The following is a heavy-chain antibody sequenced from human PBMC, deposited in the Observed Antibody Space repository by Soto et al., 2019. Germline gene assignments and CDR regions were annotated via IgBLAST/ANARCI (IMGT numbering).Heavy chain of an antibody. CDR1: GFPFRSYG. D-gene: IGHD2-2*01. CDR3: AKEEGDIDVVPPGTIGF. J-gene: IGHJ4*02. V-gene: IGHV3-30*18. Sequence: QVYLVESGGGVVQPGRSLRLSCAASGFPFRSYGMHWVRQAPGKGLEWVALISYDGSIKSYADSVKGRFTISRDNFKETLFLEMNSPSRDDTAVYFCAKEEGDIDVVPPGTIGFWGQGTLVIVSS. CDR2: ISYDGSIK.